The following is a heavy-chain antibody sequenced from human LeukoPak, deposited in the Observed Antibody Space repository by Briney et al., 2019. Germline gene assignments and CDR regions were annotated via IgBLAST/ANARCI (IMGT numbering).Heavy chain of an antibody. V-gene: IGHV4-61*08. CDR3: ARVAMVRGVIASDY. Sequence: SETLSLTCTVSGVSISSGGYYWSWIRQHPGKGLEWIGYIYYSGSTNYNPSLKSRVTISVDTSKNQFSLKLSSVTAADTAVYYCARVAMVRGVIASDYWGQGTLVTVSS. CDR2: IYYSGST. J-gene: IGHJ4*02. CDR1: GVSISSGGYY. D-gene: IGHD3-10*01.